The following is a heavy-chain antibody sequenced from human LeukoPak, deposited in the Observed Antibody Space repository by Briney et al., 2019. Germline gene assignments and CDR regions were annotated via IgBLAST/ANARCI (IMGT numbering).Heavy chain of an antibody. CDR2: IRYDGSNK. J-gene: IGHJ4*02. V-gene: IGHV3-30*02. D-gene: IGHD3-10*01. Sequence: GGSLRLFCAASGFTFSSYGMHWVRQAPGKGLEWVALIRYDGSNKYYADSVKGRFTISRDNSKNTLYLQMNSLRAEDTAVYYCAKDTERITMVRGVLNYWGQGTLVTVSS. CDR1: GFTFSSYG. CDR3: AKDTERITMVRGVLNY.